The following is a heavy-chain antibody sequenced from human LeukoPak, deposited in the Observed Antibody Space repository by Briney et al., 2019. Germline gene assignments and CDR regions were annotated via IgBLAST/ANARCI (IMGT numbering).Heavy chain of an antibody. Sequence: PGGSLRLSCVGSGFTFSDAWMSWVRQAPGKGLEWVGRIKSKSDGGTIDYAAPVKGRFTISRDDSRNALYLQMNSLKTEDTAVYYCTTRRQDGWWGQGTLVTVS. CDR1: GFTFSDAW. CDR3: TTRRQDGW. CDR2: IKSKSDGGTI. J-gene: IGHJ4*02. V-gene: IGHV3-15*01. D-gene: IGHD2-15*01.